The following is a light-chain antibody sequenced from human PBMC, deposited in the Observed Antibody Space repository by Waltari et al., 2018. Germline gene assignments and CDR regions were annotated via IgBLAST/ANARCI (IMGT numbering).Light chain of an antibody. Sequence: QSVVTQPPSASGTPGQRVTLSCSGSSSNIGGDIVNWYQQFPGTAPKLLIYANNQRPSGVPGRFAGSRSGTSASLVISGLQSEDEADYYCATWDASLDTWVFGGGTKVTVL. CDR3: ATWDASLDTWV. J-gene: IGLJ3*02. CDR1: SSNIGGDI. CDR2: ANN. V-gene: IGLV1-44*01.